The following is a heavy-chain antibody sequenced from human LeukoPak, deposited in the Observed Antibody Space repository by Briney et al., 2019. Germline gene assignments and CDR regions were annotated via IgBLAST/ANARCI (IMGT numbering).Heavy chain of an antibody. CDR2: ISSSSSYI. J-gene: IGHJ3*02. CDR3: AREGLRDGDYQTYDAFDI. Sequence: GGSLRLSCAASGFTFSSYSMNWVRQAPGKGLEWVSSISSSSSYIYYADSVKGRFTISRDNAKNSLYLQMNSLRAEDTAVYYCAREGLRDGDYQTYDAFDIWGQGTMVTVSS. V-gene: IGHV3-21*01. D-gene: IGHD4-17*01. CDR1: GFTFSSYS.